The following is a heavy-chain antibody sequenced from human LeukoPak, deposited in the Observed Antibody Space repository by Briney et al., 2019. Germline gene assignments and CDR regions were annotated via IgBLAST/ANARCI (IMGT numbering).Heavy chain of an antibody. J-gene: IGHJ5*02. CDR2: IRYDGSNK. Sequence: PGGSLRLSCAASGFTLSTYGMHWVRQAPGKGLEWVAFIRYDGSNKYYADSVKGRFTISRDNSKNTLYLQMNSLRPEDTAVYYCAKDVYYDLLTGYQAGLFDPWGQGTLVTVSS. D-gene: IGHD3-9*01. V-gene: IGHV3-30*02. CDR3: AKDVYYDLLTGYQAGLFDP. CDR1: GFTLSTYG.